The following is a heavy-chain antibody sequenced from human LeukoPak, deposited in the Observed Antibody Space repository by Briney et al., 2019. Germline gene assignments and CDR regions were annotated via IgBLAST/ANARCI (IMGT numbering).Heavy chain of an antibody. J-gene: IGHJ3*02. Sequence: GGSLRLSCAASGFTFSSYSMNWVRQAPGKGLEWVSYISSSSSTIYYADSVKGRFTISRDNAKNSLYLQMNSLRAEDTAVYYCAKDRDILTGSFDAFDIWGQGTMVTVSS. CDR1: GFTFSSYS. V-gene: IGHV3-48*04. CDR3: AKDRDILTGSFDAFDI. CDR2: ISSSSSTI. D-gene: IGHD3-9*01.